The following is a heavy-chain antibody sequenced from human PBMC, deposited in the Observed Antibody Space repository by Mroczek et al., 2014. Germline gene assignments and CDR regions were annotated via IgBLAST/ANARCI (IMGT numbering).Heavy chain of an antibody. V-gene: IGHV2-5*01. Sequence: VTLKESGPTLVKPTQTLTLTCTFSGFSLSTSGVGVGWIRQPPGKALEWLALIYWNDDKRYSPSLKSRLTITKDTSKNQVVLTMTNMDPVDTATYYCAHARRGPMGKNWNALQAWGQGTLVTVSS. D-gene: IGHD1-1*01. CDR1: GFSLSTSGVG. CDR3: AHARRGPMGKNWNALQA. J-gene: IGHJ5*02. CDR2: IYWNDDK.